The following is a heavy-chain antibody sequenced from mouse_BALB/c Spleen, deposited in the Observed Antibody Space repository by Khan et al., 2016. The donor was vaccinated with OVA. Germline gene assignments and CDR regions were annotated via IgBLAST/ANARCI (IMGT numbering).Heavy chain of an antibody. J-gene: IGHJ3*01. V-gene: IGHV3-8*02. CDR3: ARSTYRYAFAY. Sequence: VQLKESGPSLVKPSQTLSLTRSVTGDSITSGYWSWIRKFPGNKLESMGYMIYTGYTDYNPSLNSRLAITRHTSKNQYYLQLNSVTTEDTATYYCARSTYRYAFAYWGQGTLVTVSA. CDR2: MIYTGYT. D-gene: IGHD2-14*01. CDR1: GDSITSGY.